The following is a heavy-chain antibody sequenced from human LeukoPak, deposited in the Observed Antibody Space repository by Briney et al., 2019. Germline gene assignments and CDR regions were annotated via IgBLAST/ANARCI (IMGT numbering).Heavy chain of an antibody. D-gene: IGHD2-2*02. CDR3: AKVGSCSSTSCSTRGFQH. CDR2: ISGSGGST. J-gene: IGHJ1*01. Sequence: GGSLRLSCAASGFTFSSYAMSWVRQAPGKGLEWVSAISGSGGSTYYADSVKGRFTISRDNSKNTLYLQMNSLRAEDTAVYYCAKVGSCSSTSCSTRGFQHWGQGTLVTVSS. CDR1: GFTFSSYA. V-gene: IGHV3-23*01.